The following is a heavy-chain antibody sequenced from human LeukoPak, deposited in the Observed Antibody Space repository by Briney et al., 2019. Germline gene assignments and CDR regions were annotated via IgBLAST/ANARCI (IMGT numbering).Heavy chain of an antibody. J-gene: IGHJ4*02. V-gene: IGHV3-66*01. Sequence: GGSLILSCGASGFTVSSNYMRWVRQDRGNANESLSVMYSGARTYYAAIMKGCFNLTRDNSKNTPYLQMTSLRAEDTAVYYCASRAWGQGTLVTVSS. CDR3: ASRA. CDR1: GFTVSSNY. CDR2: MYSGART.